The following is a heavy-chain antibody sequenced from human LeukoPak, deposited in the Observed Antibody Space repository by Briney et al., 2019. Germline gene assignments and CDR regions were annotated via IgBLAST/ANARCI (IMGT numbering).Heavy chain of an antibody. V-gene: IGHV3-21*01. CDR3: ARDFGPTGVQWFGELFDPDYGMDV. CDR2: ISSSSSYI. J-gene: IGHJ6*02. Sequence: SGGSLRLSCAASGFTFSSYSMNWVRQAPGKGLEWVSSISSSSSYIYYADSVKGRFTISRDNAKNSLYLQMNSLRAEDTAVYYCARDFGPTGVQWFGELFDPDYGMDVWGQGTTVTVSS. CDR1: GFTFSSYS. D-gene: IGHD3-10*01.